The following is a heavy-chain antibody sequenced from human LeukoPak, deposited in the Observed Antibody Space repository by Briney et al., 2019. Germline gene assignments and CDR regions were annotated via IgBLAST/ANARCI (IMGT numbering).Heavy chain of an antibody. CDR1: GFTFSSYS. J-gene: IGHJ6*03. CDR3: AKGGGYEAQYYYYYLDV. D-gene: IGHD5-12*01. Sequence: GGSLRLSCAASGFTFSSYSMNWVRQAPGKGLEWVAFIRYDGSNKCYADSVKGRFTISRDNSKNTLYLQMKSLRAEDTAVYYCAKGGGYEAQYYYYYLDVWGKGTTVTISS. V-gene: IGHV3-30*02. CDR2: IRYDGSNK.